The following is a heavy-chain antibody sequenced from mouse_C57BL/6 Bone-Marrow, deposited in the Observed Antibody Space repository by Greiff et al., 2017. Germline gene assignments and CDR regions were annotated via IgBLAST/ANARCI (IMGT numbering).Heavy chain of an antibody. CDR1: GYTFTSYW. CDR3: ARASNLTIAY. D-gene: IGHD6-1*01. J-gene: IGHJ3*01. CDR2: IDPSDSYT. V-gene: IGHV1-59*01. Sequence: VQLQQPGAELVRPGTSVKLSCKASGYTFTSYWMHWVKQRPGQGLEWIGVIDPSDSYTNYNQKFKGKATLTVDTSSSTAYMQLSSLTSEDSAVYYCARASNLTIAYWGQGTLVTVSA.